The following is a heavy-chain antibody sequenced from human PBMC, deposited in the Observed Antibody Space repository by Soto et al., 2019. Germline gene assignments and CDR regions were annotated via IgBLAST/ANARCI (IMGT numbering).Heavy chain of an antibody. J-gene: IGHJ4*02. CDR1: GYRICGYA. Sequence: GRPKRVSCGAAGYRICGYARSRVSKEPGKGLEWVSAISGSGGSTYYADSVKGRFTISRDNSKNTLYLQMNSLRAEDTAVYYCAKRYGDYGEYYFDYWGQGTLVTVSS. D-gene: IGHD4-17*01. CDR3: AKRYGDYGEYYFDY. CDR2: ISGSGGST. V-gene: IGHV3-23*01.